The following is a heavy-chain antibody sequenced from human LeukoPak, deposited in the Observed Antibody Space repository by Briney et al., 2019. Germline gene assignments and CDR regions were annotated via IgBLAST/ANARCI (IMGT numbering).Heavy chain of an antibody. V-gene: IGHV3-33*01. Sequence: SGGSLRLSCAASGFTFSSYGMHWVRQAPGKGLEWVAVIWYDGSNKYYADSVKGRFTISRDNSKNTLYLQMNSLRAEDTAVYYCARGKRIAMVQGVIDYWGPGTLVTVSS. D-gene: IGHD3-10*01. J-gene: IGHJ4*02. CDR2: IWYDGSNK. CDR3: ARGKRIAMVQGVIDY. CDR1: GFTFSSYG.